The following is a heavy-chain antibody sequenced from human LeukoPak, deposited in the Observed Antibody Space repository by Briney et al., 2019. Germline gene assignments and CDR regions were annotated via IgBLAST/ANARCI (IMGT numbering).Heavy chain of an antibody. V-gene: IGHV4-59*06. D-gene: IGHD4-17*01. Sequence: SETLSLTCTVSGGSVTTYYWSWTRQLPGKGLEWIGNIYYSGSTYHNPSLKSRVTISVDTSKNQFSLKLSSMTAADTAVYYCARGSGTTVTTAYFDPWGQGTLVTVSS. CDR1: GGSVTTYY. CDR3: ARGSGTTVTTAYFDP. J-gene: IGHJ5*02. CDR2: IYYSGST.